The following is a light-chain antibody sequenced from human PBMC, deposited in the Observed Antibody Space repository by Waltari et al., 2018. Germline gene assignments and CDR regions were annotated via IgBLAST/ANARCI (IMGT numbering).Light chain of an antibody. CDR2: EVT. CDR3: CSYAGSSILI. Sequence: QSALIRPPSVSGSPGQPVPISCTAPSCDLGIYNPVSWYQHHPRKAPKLMIYEVTKRPSGVSNRFSGSKSGNTASLTISGLQAEDEADYYCCSYAGSSILIFGGGTKLTVL. CDR1: SCDLGIYNP. J-gene: IGLJ2*01. V-gene: IGLV2-23*02.